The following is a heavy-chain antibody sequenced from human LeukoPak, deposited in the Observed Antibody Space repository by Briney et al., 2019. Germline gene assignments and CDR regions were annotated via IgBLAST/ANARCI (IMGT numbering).Heavy chain of an antibody. J-gene: IGHJ4*02. Sequence: PSETLSLTCTVSGYSISSGYYWGWIRQPPGKGLEWIGSIYHSGSTYYNPSLKSRVTISVDTSKNQFSLQLSSVTAADTAVYYCARGKRELHFFDYWGQGTLVTVSS. CDR2: IYHSGST. D-gene: IGHD1-26*01. CDR3: ARGKRELHFFDY. CDR1: GYSISSGYY. V-gene: IGHV4-38-2*02.